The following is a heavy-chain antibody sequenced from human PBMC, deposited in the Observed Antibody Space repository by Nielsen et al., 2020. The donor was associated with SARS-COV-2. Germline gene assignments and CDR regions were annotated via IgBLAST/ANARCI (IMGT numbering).Heavy chain of an antibody. CDR3: ARDRSVRYFDY. J-gene: IGHJ4*02. CDR2: ISGSGGST. D-gene: IGHD3-9*01. Sequence: GESLKISCAASGFTFSSYAMTWVRQAPGKRLEWVSIISGSGGSTYYTDSVKGRFTISRDTSKNTLFLQMNSLRAEDTAVYYCARDRSVRYFDYWGQGIQVTVSS. V-gene: IGHV3-23*01. CDR1: GFTFSSYA.